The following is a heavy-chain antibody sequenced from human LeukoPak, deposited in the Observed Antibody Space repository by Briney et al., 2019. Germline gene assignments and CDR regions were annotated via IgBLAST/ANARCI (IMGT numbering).Heavy chain of an antibody. Sequence: SETLSLTCTVSGGSISSSSYYWGWIRQPPGKGLEWIGSIYYSGSTYYNPSLKSRVTISVDTSKNHFSLRLRSVTPADTALYYCARGPAFDYWGQGTLVTVSS. V-gene: IGHV4-39*07. CDR1: GGSISSSSYY. CDR3: ARGPAFDY. J-gene: IGHJ4*02. CDR2: IYYSGST.